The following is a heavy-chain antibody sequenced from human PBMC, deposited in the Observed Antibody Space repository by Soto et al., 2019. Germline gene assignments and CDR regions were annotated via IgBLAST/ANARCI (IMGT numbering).Heavy chain of an antibody. CDR1: GFTFSSYW. V-gene: IGHV3-74*01. J-gene: IGHJ5*02. D-gene: IGHD6-19*01. Sequence: EVQLVESGGGLVQPGGSLRLSCAASGFTFSSYWMHWVRQAPGKGLVWVSRINSDGSSTSYADSVKGRFTISRDNAKNTLYLQMNSLRAEDTAVYYGARDRGDSSGWEYNWFDHWGQGTLVTVSS. CDR2: INSDGSST. CDR3: ARDRGDSSGWEYNWFDH.